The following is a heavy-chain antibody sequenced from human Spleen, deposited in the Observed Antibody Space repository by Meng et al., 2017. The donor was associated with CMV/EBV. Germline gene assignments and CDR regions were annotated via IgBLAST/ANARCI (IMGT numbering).Heavy chain of an antibody. CDR2: IKSNTDGGTT. V-gene: IGHV3-15*01. CDR1: GFTFSNAW. J-gene: IGHJ5*02. Sequence: GGSLRLSCAASGFTFSNAWMSWVRQALGRGLEWVGRIKSNTDGGTTDYAAAVKSRFTISRDDSKTTLYLQMNSLKTEDTAVYYCTTSPFDPWGQGTLVTVSS. CDR3: TTSPFDP.